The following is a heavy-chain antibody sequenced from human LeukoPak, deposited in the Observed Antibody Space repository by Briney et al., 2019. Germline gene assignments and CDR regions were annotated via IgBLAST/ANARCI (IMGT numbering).Heavy chain of an antibody. Sequence: GGSLRLSCAASGFTFSNYGMHWVRQAPGKGLEWVAVIWYDGSNQFYADSVKGRFTISRENSKNTLYLQMNSLRAEDTAVYYCARYSSGWLGGDGMDVWGQGTTVTVSS. J-gene: IGHJ6*02. CDR2: IWYDGSNQ. CDR1: GFTFSNYG. D-gene: IGHD6-19*01. CDR3: ARYSSGWLGGDGMDV. V-gene: IGHV3-33*01.